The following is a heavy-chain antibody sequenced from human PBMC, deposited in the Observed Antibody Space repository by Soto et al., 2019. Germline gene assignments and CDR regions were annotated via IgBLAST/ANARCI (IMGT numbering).Heavy chain of an antibody. CDR3: ANCRLPAIPAAADY. V-gene: IGHV1-46*01. CDR2: ISPGSGST. CDR1: GYTFTSFQ. D-gene: IGHD2-2*01. Sequence: ASVKVSCKPSGYTFTSFQMHWVRQAPGQGLEWMGIISPGSGSTNYAQKFQGRVTMTSDTSTRTIYMELSSLRSEDTAVYYCANCRLPAIPAAADYWGQGTLVTVSS. J-gene: IGHJ4*02.